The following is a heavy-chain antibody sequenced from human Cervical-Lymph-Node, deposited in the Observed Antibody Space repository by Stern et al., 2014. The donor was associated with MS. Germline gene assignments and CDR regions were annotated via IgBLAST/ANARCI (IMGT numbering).Heavy chain of an antibody. CDR1: RFSISDYA. V-gene: IGHV3-30-3*01. CDR2: ISYDGSNK. D-gene: IGHD2-15*01. J-gene: IGHJ6*02. CDR3: TREDCSGGSCRGMDV. Sequence: VQLVESGGDVVQPGRSLRLSCAASRFSISDYAMHWVRQAPGKGLEWGASISYDGSNKRYADSVKGRFTISRDNLKNTVYVQMNSLRAEDTAVYYCTREDCSGGSCRGMDVWGQGTTVTVS.